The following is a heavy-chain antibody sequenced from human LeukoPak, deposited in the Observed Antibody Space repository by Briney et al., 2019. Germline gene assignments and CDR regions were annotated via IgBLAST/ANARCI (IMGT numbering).Heavy chain of an antibody. CDR3: ARDLHQSYYESSGHYGMDV. Sequence: GGSLRLSCAASEFMFSKYAMSWVRQAPGKGLEWVANIKQDGSEKYYVDSVKGRFTISRDNARNSLYLQMNSLRAEDTAVYYCARDLHQSYYESSGHYGMDVWGQGTTVTVSS. V-gene: IGHV3-7*01. J-gene: IGHJ6*02. CDR2: IKQDGSEK. CDR1: EFMFSKYA. D-gene: IGHD3-22*01.